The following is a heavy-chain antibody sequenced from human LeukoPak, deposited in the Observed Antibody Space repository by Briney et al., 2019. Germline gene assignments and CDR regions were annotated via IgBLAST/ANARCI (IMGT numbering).Heavy chain of an antibody. V-gene: IGHV3-66*01. D-gene: IGHD6-19*01. CDR3: AGWATAVAADY. J-gene: IGHJ4*02. Sequence: GGSLRLSCAASGFTVSSNYMSWVRQAPGKGLEWVSVIYSGGSTYYADSVKGRFIISRDNSKNTLYLQMNSLRAEDTAVYYCAGWATAVAADYWGQGTLVTVSS. CDR2: IYSGGST. CDR1: GFTVSSNY.